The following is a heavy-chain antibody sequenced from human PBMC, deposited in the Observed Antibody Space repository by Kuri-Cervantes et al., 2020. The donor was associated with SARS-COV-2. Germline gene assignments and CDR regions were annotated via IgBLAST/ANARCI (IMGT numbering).Heavy chain of an antibody. CDR3: ARDDNSLDFWSGYGYYYGMDV. CDR2: ISSSSSTI. D-gene: IGHD3-3*01. J-gene: IGHJ6*02. V-gene: IGHV3-11*04. CDR1: GWITSDYD. Sequence: GEALKIPWAAGGWITSDYDMSGIRQAPGKGLEWVSYISSSSSTIYYADSVKGRFTISRDNAKNSLYLQMNSLRDEDTAVYYCARDDNSLDFWSGYGYYYGMDVRGQGTTVTVSS.